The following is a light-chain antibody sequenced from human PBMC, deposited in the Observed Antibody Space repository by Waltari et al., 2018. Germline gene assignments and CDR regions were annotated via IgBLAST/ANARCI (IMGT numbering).Light chain of an antibody. J-gene: IGKJ1*01. V-gene: IGKV2-28*01. CDR3: MQARQTPWT. Sequence: DIVMTQSPLSLSVTPGEPASISCRPSQSLLHGSGNTFLDWYLQTPGQSPQLLIYLVSNRASGVPDRFSGSGSGTDFTLKISRVEAEDVGVYFCMQARQTPWTFGQGTKVEIK. CDR2: LVS. CDR1: QSLLHGSGNTF.